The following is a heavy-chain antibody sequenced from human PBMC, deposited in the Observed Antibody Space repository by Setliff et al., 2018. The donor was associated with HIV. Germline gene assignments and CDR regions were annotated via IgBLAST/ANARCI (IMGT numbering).Heavy chain of an antibody. CDR2: IYWDDDK. V-gene: IGHV2-5*02. Sequence: SGPTLVNPTQTLTLTCTFSGFSLTTSGVGVGWIRQSPGEALEWLAVIYWDDDKRYSPSLESRLTITKDTSKNQVVLTMANVDPVDTATYHCVQTTKPSQFDYWGQGTLVTVSS. D-gene: IGHD1-26*01. CDR1: GFSLTTSGVG. J-gene: IGHJ4*02. CDR3: VQTTKPSQFDY.